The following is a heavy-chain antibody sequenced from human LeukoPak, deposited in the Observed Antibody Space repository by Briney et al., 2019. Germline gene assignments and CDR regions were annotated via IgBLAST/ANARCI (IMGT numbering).Heavy chain of an antibody. D-gene: IGHD2-2*01. CDR1: DGSITSNNYY. V-gene: IGHV4-39*01. CDR2: LSYTGST. J-gene: IGHJ4*02. CDR3: ARQGGCSGNSCYSNFDY. Sequence: SETLPLTCTVSDGSITSNNYYWGWIRQTPGKGLEWIGSLSYTGSTYYNPSLKSRVTISVDTSKNQFSLKLSSATAADTAVYYCARQGGCSGNSCYSNFDYWGQGTLVTVSS.